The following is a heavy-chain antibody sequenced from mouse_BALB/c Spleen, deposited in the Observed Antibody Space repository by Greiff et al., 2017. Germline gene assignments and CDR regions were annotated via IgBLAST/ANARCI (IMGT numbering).Heavy chain of an antibody. CDR2: ISSGSSTI. CDR3: ARSPAYYRYDWYFDV. Sequence: EVQVVESGGGLVQPGGSRKLSCAASGFTFSSFGMHWVRQAPEKGLEWVAYISSGSSTIYYADTVKGRFTISRDNPKNTLFLQMTSLRSEDTAMYYCARSPAYYRYDWYFDVWGAGTTVTVSS. D-gene: IGHD2-14*01. V-gene: IGHV5-17*02. CDR1: GFTFSSFG. J-gene: IGHJ1*01.